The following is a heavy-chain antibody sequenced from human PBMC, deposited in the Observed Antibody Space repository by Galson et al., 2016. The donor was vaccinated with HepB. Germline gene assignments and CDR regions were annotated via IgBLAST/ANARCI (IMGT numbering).Heavy chain of an antibody. J-gene: IGHJ3*02. CDR2: INPSGGST. Sequence: SVKVSCKASGYTLTSYYMHWVRQAPGQGLEWMGIINPSGGSTRYAQKFQGRVTLTTDTSTSTVYMDLSSLISEDTAVYYCARDPATYYFDSGGSYNAFDIWGQGTMVTVSS. CDR1: GYTLTSYY. V-gene: IGHV1-46*01. D-gene: IGHD3-22*01. CDR3: ARDPATYYFDSGGSYNAFDI.